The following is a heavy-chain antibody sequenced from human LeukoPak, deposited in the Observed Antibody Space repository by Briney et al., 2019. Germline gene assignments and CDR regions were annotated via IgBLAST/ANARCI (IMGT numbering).Heavy chain of an antibody. CDR1: GYTFTSYD. J-gene: IGHJ4*02. V-gene: IGHV1-8*03. CDR2: MNPNSGNT. D-gene: IGHD6-19*01. Sequence: ASVKVSCKASGYTFTSYDINWVRQATGQGLEWMGWMNPNSGNTGYAQKFQGSVTITTNTSISTAYMELSSLRSEDTAVYYCARATVAGTSRQRGLGYWGQGTLVTVSS. CDR3: ARATVAGTSRQRGLGY.